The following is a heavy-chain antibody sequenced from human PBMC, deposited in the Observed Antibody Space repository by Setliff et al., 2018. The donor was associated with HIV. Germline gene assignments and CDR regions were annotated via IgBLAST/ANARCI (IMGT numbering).Heavy chain of an antibody. V-gene: IGHV4-59*11. J-gene: IGHJ4*02. CDR1: GPSINIHY. CDR2: IYSTGST. Sequence: SETLTLTCTVSGPSINIHYWSWIRQSPGKAFEWIGYIYSTGSTNYNPSLQSRVTISMVASRNQFSLKVTSVTAADTAVYYCAKGAGFYGDYTFDHWGQGRQVTVSS. D-gene: IGHD4-17*01. CDR3: AKGAGFYGDYTFDH.